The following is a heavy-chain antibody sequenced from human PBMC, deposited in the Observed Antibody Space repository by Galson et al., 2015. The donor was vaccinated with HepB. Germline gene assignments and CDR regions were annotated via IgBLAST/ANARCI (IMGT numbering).Heavy chain of an antibody. CDR3: AKEQYYYDSSGYSDY. V-gene: IGHV3-23*01. CDR1: GFTFSSYA. Sequence: SLRLSCAASGFTFSSYAMSWVRQAPGKGLEWVSAISGSGGSIYYADSVKGRFTISRDNYKNTLYLQMNSLRAEDTAVYYCAKEQYYYDSSGYSDYWGQGTLVTVSS. D-gene: IGHD3-22*01. CDR2: ISGSGGSI. J-gene: IGHJ4*02.